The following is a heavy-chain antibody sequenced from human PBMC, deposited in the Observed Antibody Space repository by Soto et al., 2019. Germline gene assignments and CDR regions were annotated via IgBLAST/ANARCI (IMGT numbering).Heavy chain of an antibody. V-gene: IGHV4-59*01. Sequence: KTSETLSLTCTVSGGSISSYYWSWIRQPPGKGLEWIGYIYYSGSTNYNPSLKSRVTISVDTSKNQFSLKLSSVTAADTAVYYCARGSASYIYYYYGMDVWGQGTTVTVSS. D-gene: IGHD2-15*01. CDR1: GGSISSYY. J-gene: IGHJ6*02. CDR2: IYYSGST. CDR3: ARGSASYIYYYYGMDV.